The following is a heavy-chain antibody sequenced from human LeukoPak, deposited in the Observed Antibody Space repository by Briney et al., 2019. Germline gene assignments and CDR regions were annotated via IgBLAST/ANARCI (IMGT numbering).Heavy chain of an antibody. Sequence: PGGSLRLSCAASGFSFSSYSMNWVRQAPGKGLEWVSSISSSSSYIYYADSVKGRFTISRDNAKNSLYLQMNSLRAEDTAVYYCARDRYYDSSGFILFDYWGQGTLVTVSS. CDR3: ARDRYYDSSGFILFDY. CDR1: GFSFSSYS. CDR2: ISSSSSYI. V-gene: IGHV3-21*01. J-gene: IGHJ4*02. D-gene: IGHD3-22*01.